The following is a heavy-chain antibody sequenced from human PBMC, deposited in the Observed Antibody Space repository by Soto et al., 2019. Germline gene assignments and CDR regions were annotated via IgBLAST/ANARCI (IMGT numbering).Heavy chain of an antibody. CDR3: AKVVVPAARGVYYYYYGMDV. CDR1: GFTFSSYG. D-gene: IGHD2-2*01. J-gene: IGHJ6*02. V-gene: IGHV3-30*18. CDR2: ISYDGSNK. Sequence: HPGGSLRLSCAASGFTFSSYGMHWVRQAPGKGLEWVAVISYDGSNKYYADSVKGRFTISRDNSKNTLYLQMNSLRAGDTAVYYCAKVVVPAARGVYYYYYGMDVWGQGTTVTVSS.